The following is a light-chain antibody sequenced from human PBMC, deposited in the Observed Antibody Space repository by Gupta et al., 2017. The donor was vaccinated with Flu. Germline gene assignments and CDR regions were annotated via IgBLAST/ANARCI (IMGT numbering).Light chain of an antibody. CDR3: AAWDTSISGHV. CDR2: RDS. V-gene: IGLV10-54*04. CDR1: SNTVGNQG. J-gene: IGLJ3*02. Sequence: NAKITRPGNSNTVGNQGAVWLQQHQGAPPKLLSYRDSSRPSGISERFSASKSGNTASLTITGLQPEDAADYFCAAWDTSISGHVFGGGTKLTVL.